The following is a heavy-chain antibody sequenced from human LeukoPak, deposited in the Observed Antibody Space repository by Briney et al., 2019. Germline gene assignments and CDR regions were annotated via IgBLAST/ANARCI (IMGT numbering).Heavy chain of an antibody. CDR1: GGSISSSSYY. Sequence: SETLSLTCTVSGGSISSSSYYWGWIRQPPGKGLECIGSIYYSGSTYYNPSPKSRVTISVDSSKNHFSLKLSSVTAADTAVYYCARGKLYSDSSGYYYPPPYFFDYWGQGTLVTVSS. D-gene: IGHD3-22*01. V-gene: IGHV4-39*07. J-gene: IGHJ4*02. CDR3: ARGKLYSDSSGYYYPPPYFFDY. CDR2: IYYSGST.